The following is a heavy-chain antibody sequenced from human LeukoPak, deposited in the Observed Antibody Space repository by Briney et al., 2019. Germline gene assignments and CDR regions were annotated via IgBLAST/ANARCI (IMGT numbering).Heavy chain of an antibody. D-gene: IGHD2-8*01. Sequence: VASVKVSCKVSGYSLTELSMHWVRQAPAKGLEWMGGLDPEDGVTIYAQKFQGRVTTTEDTSTDTAYMELTSLRSEDTALYYCTTADRYCSTGVCYTFDYWGQGTLVTVSS. CDR1: GYSLTELS. V-gene: IGHV1-24*01. CDR2: LDPEDGVT. J-gene: IGHJ4*02. CDR3: TTADRYCSTGVCYTFDY.